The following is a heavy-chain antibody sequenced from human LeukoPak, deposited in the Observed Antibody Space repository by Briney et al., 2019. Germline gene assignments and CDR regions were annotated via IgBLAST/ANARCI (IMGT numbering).Heavy chain of an antibody. V-gene: IGHV4-31*03. J-gene: IGHJ2*01. CDR2: IYHSGYT. CDR1: GGSISSGDYY. Sequence: SETLSLTCTVSGGSISSGDYYWTWIRQHPGKGLEWIGYIYHSGYTYYNPSLKSRVTMSLDTSKNKLSLKLSSVTAADTAVYYCVRGRYDSSGYNYWYFDLWGRGTLVTVSS. CDR3: VRGRYDSSGYNYWYFDL. D-gene: IGHD3-22*01.